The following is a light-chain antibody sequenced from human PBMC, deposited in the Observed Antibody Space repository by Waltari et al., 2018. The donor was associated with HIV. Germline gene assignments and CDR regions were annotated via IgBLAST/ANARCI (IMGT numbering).Light chain of an antibody. J-gene: IGLJ2*01. CDR1: SSDVGGYNY. V-gene: IGLV2-14*01. CDR3: SSYTSSSTLV. CDR2: EVS. Sequence: QSALTQPASVSGSPGQSITISCTGTSSDVGGYNYVSWYQQHPGKAPKLMIYEVSNRPSWVSNLFSGSKSGNTASLTISGLQADDEADYYCSSYTSSSTLVFGGGTKLTVL.